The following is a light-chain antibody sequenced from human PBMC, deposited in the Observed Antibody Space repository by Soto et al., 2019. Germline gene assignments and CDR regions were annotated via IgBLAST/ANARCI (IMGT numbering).Light chain of an antibody. V-gene: IGLV2-14*01. CDR1: SSDVGGYNS. J-gene: IGLJ1*01. CDR2: EVT. CDR3: SSYTSSTAYV. Sequence: QSVLTQPASVSGSPGQSITISCTGTSSDVGGYNSVSWYQQHPGKAPKLILYEVTNRPSGVSDRFSGSKSGNTASLTISGLQAEDEADYYCSSYTSSTAYVFGTGTKV.